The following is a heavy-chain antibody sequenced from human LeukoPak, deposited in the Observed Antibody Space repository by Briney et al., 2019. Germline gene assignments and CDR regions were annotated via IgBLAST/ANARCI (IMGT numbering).Heavy chain of an antibody. V-gene: IGHV4-59*08. CDR3: ASFSWGSGSYNQEAIWSWFDP. Sequence: SETLSLTCTGSGGSISSYYWSWIRQPPGKGPEWIGYINYSGRTNYNPSLKSRVTISVDTSKNQFSLKLSSVTAADTAVYYCASFSWGSGSYNQEAIWSWFDPWGQGTLVTVSS. CDR1: GGSISSYY. CDR2: INYSGRT. J-gene: IGHJ5*02. D-gene: IGHD3-10*01.